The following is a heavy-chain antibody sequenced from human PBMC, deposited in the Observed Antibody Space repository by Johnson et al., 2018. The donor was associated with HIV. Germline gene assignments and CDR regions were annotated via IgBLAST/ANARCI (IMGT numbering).Heavy chain of an antibody. Sequence: QVQLVESGGGVVQPGGSLRLSCAASGFTFSSYGMHWVRQAPGTGLEWVAFIRYDGSNKYYADSVKGRFTISRDNSKKTLSLQMNSLRPEDTAVYYCAKSSSATYYGDAFDMWGQGTMVTVSS. CDR3: AKSSSATYYGDAFDM. J-gene: IGHJ3*02. CDR1: GFTFSSYG. CDR2: IRYDGSNK. V-gene: IGHV3-30*02. D-gene: IGHD3-10*01.